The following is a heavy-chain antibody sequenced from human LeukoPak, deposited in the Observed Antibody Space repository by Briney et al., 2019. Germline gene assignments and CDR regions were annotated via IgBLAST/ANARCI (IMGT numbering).Heavy chain of an antibody. D-gene: IGHD6-19*01. V-gene: IGHV4-59*12. CDR3: ARGRWYSGGWYYFDY. Sequence: KASETLSLTGTVSGGSISSYCWSWIRQPPGKGLEWIGHIYYSGSTNYNPSLKSRVTISVDTSKNQFSLKLSSVTAADTAVYYCARGRWYSGGWYYFDYWGQGSLVTVSS. J-gene: IGHJ4*02. CDR1: GGSISSYC. CDR2: IYYSGST.